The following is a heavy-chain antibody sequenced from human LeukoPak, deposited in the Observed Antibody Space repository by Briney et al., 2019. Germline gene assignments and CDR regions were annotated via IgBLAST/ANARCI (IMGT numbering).Heavy chain of an antibody. V-gene: IGHV3-7*03. CDR1: GFTFSNDW. CDR2: VKQGGSEK. D-gene: IGHD3-10*01. J-gene: IGHJ4*02. Sequence: GGSLRLSCAASGFTFSNDWMNWVRQAPGKGLEWVANVKQGGSEKYYVGSVKGRFTISRDNTKNSLYLEMNSLRAEDTAVYYCATDYYGYFDHWGQGALVTVSS. CDR3: ATDYYGYFDH.